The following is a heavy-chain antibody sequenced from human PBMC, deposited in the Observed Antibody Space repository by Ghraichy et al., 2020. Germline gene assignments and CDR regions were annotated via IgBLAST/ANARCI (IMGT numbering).Heavy chain of an antibody. CDR2: ISSSGSTI. D-gene: IGHD3-16*02. J-gene: IGHJ6*02. V-gene: IGHV3-11*04. CDR3: ARRADYDYVWGSYLFYYYYGMDV. CDR1: GFTFSDYY. Sequence: GGSLRLSCAASGFTFSDYYMSWIRQAPGKGLEWVSYISSSGSTIYYADSVKGRFTISRDNAKNSLYLQMNSLRAEDTAVYYCARRADYDYVWGSYLFYYYYGMDVWGQGTTLTVSS.